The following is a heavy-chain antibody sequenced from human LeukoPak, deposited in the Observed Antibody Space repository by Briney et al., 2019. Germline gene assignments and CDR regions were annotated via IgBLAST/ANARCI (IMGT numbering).Heavy chain of an antibody. V-gene: IGHV4-34*01. CDR2: INHRGST. CDR3: ARAGRSGGMY. D-gene: IGHD2-15*01. Sequence: SETLSLTCGVYGGSIRGGYYWSWIRQPPGEGLEWIGEINHRGSTNYNPSLKSRVTTSVDTSKNQFSLRLSSVTAADTAVYYCARAGRSGGMYWGQGTLVTVSS. J-gene: IGHJ4*02. CDR1: GGSIRGGYY.